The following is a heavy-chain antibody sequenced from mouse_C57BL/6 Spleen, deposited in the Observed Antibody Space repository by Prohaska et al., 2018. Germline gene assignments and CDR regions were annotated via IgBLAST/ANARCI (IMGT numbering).Heavy chain of an antibody. Sequence: TPGKNMELIGEINSDGSAINYAPSIKDRFTIFRDNDKSTLYLQMSNVRSEDTATYFCMRYGLRYWYFDVWGTGTTVTVSS. D-gene: IGHD3-1*01. J-gene: IGHJ1*03. CDR3: MRYGLRYWYFDV. CDR2: INSDGSAI. V-gene: IGHV11-2*01.